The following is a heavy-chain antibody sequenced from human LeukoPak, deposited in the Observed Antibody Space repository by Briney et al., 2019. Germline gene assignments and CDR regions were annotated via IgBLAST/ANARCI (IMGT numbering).Heavy chain of an antibody. Sequence: GRSLRLSCAASGFTFSSYGMHWVRQAPGKGLEWVAVIWYDGSNKYYADSVKGRFTISRDNSKNTLYLQMNSLRAEDTAVYYRARDMGSGSPGPLDYWGQGTLVTVSS. J-gene: IGHJ4*02. CDR1: GFTFSSYG. D-gene: IGHD1-26*01. CDR2: IWYDGSNK. CDR3: ARDMGSGSPGPLDY. V-gene: IGHV3-33*01.